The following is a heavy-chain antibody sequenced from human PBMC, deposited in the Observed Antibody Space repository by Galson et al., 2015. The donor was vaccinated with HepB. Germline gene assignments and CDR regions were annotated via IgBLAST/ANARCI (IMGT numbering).Heavy chain of an antibody. CDR1: GFTFSSYA. CDR2: ISYDGSNK. D-gene: IGHD4-23*01. Sequence: SLRLSCAASGFTFSSYAMHWVRQAPGKGLEWVAVISYDGSNKYYADSVKGRFTISRDNSKNTLYLQMNSLRAEDTAVYYCAREVTNWGQGTLVTVSS. CDR3: AREVTN. V-gene: IGHV3-30*04. J-gene: IGHJ4*02.